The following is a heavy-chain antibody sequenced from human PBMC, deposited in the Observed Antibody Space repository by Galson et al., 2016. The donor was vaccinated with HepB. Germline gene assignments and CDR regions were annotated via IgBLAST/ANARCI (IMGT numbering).Heavy chain of an antibody. J-gene: IGHJ3*02. CDR2: ISITSTTK. V-gene: IGHV3-48*02. CDR1: GFTFSSYG. Sequence: SLRLSCAASGFTFSSYGVYWVRQAPGKGLEWISYISITSTTKYYADSVKGRFTISRDNAKNSLYLQMNSLRDEDTAVYYCARDDRWYYYDSSGYYYGAFDMGAKGQWSPSLQ. D-gene: IGHD3-22*01. CDR3: ARDDRWYYYDSSGYYYGAFDM.